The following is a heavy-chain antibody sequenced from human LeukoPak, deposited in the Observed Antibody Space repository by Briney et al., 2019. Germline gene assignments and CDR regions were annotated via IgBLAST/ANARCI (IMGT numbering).Heavy chain of an antibody. CDR1: GYTLTELS. J-gene: IGHJ4*02. CDR3: ATNDLGYWSSTSCRSFDY. D-gene: IGHD2-2*01. Sequence: ASVKVSCKVSGYTLTELSMHWVRQAPGKGLEWMGGFDPEDGETIYAQKFQGRVTMNEDTSTDTAYMELSSLRSEDTAVYYCATNDLGYWSSTSCRSFDYWGQGTLVTVSS. V-gene: IGHV1-24*01. CDR2: FDPEDGET.